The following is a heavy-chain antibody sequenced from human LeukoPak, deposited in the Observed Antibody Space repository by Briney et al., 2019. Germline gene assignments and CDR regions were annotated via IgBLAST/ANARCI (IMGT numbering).Heavy chain of an antibody. J-gene: IGHJ4*02. CDR1: GGSISSYY. Sequence: SETLSLTCTVSGGSISSYYWSWIRQPPGKGLEWIGYIYYGGSTNYNPSLKSRVTISVDTSKNQFSLKLSSVTAADTAVYYCAREEDSSGPWFDYWGQGTLVTVSS. D-gene: IGHD3-22*01. CDR3: AREEDSSGPWFDY. CDR2: IYYGGST. V-gene: IGHV4-59*01.